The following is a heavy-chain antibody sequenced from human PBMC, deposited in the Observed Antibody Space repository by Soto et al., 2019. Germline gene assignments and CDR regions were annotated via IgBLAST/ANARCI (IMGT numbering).Heavy chain of an antibody. J-gene: IGHJ5*02. CDR1: GASISTNHHN. CDR3: ARLPTGYPNWFDH. Sequence: QVQLQGSGPGLVRPSETLSLTCTVSGASISTNHHNWAWVRQPPGKGLEWMGNIHYRGDTYFNPSLGSRLSMSLDTSKNQFSLNLTSVTAADTDVYFCARLPTGYPNWFDHWGQGTLVTVSS. V-gene: IGHV4-39*01. D-gene: IGHD3-9*01. CDR2: IHYRGDT.